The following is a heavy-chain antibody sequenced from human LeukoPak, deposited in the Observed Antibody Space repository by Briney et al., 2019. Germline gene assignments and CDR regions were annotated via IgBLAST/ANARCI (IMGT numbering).Heavy chain of an antibody. CDR3: ATTPVIAAAAHFDY. V-gene: IGHV3-30-3*01. D-gene: IGHD6-13*01. CDR1: GFTFSSYA. Sequence: GGSLRLSCAASGFTFSSYAMHWVRQAPGKGLEWVAVISYDGSNKYYADSVKGRFTISRDNSKNTLYLQMNSLRAEDTAVYYCATTPVIAAAAHFDYWGQGTLVAVSS. CDR2: ISYDGSNK. J-gene: IGHJ4*02.